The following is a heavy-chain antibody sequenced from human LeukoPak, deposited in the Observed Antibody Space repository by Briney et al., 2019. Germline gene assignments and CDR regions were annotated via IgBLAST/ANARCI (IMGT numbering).Heavy chain of an antibody. CDR3: ARDSGSYRFHN. CDR1: GYTFTGYY. J-gene: IGHJ4*02. CDR2: INPNSGGT. D-gene: IGHD1-26*01. Sequence: ASVKVSCKASGYTFTGYYMHWVRQAPGQGLEWMGWINPNSGGTNYAQKFQGRVTMTRDTSISTAYMELRSLRSDDTAMYYCARDSGSYRFHNWGQGTLVTVSS. V-gene: IGHV1-2*02.